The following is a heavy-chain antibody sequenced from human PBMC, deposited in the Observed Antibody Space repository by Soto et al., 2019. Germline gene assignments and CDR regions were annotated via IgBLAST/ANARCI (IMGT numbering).Heavy chain of an antibody. CDR1: GGSISSYY. CDR2: IYYSGST. Sequence: SETLSLTCTVSGGSISSYYWSWIRQPPGKGLEWIGYIYYSGSTNYNPSLKSRVTISVDTSKNQFSLKLSSVTAADTAVYYCARLLWSYGTWLDPWGQGTLVTVSS. J-gene: IGHJ5*02. D-gene: IGHD5-18*01. V-gene: IGHV4-59*08. CDR3: ARLLWSYGTWLDP.